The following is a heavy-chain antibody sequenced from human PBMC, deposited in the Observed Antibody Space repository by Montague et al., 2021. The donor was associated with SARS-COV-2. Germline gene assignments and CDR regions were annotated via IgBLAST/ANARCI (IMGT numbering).Heavy chain of an antibody. CDR2: IYNSAPT. CDR3: GRDSVSYGLYV. CDR1: GASIDTRNRY. V-gene: IGHV4-61*03. J-gene: IGHJ6*02. Sequence: SETLSLTCRVSGASIDTRNRYWTWIPQATGQELVWIGNIYNSAPTNYNPSLTIRVTISLDRAKNHFSLLLISVTAADTATYYCGRDSVSYGLYVWGQGTTVTVSS.